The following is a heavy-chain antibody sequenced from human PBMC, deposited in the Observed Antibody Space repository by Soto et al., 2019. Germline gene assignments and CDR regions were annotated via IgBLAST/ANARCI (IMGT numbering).Heavy chain of an antibody. CDR1: GGTFSSYT. V-gene: IGHV1-69*02. J-gene: IGHJ3*02. D-gene: IGHD3-22*01. Sequence: SVKVSCKASGGTFSSYTISWVRQAPGQGLEWMGRIIPILGIANYAQKFQGRVTITADKSTSTAYMELSSLRSEDTAVYYCARGDDSSGTAAFDIWGQGTMVTVSS. CDR2: IIPILGIA. CDR3: ARGDDSSGTAAFDI.